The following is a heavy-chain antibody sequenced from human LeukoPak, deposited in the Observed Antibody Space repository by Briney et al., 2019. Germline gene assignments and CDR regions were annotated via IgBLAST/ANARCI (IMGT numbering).Heavy chain of an antibody. CDR2: INWNGGST. CDR3: ARCLHGAEYSSSPFDC. V-gene: IGHV3-20*04. D-gene: IGHD6-6*01. J-gene: IGHJ4*02. CDR1: GFTFDDYG. Sequence: PGGSLRLSCAASGFTFDDYGMSWVRQAPGKGLEWVSGINWNGGSTGYADSVKGRVTISRDNAKNSLYLQMSSLRAEDTALYYCARCLHGAEYSSSPFDCSRQGTLVTVSS.